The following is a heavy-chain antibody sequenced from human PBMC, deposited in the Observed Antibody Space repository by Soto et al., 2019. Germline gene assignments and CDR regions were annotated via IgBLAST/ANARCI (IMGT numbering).Heavy chain of an antibody. J-gene: IGHJ4*02. CDR2: IYNSGGS. CDR1: GASVSSGDYY. Sequence: QVQLQESGPRLVKPSQTLSLTCTVSGASVSSGDYYWSCIRQPPGKGLEWIGYIYNSGGSYYNPSLKGRLTISIDTSKNQFSLKLNSVTAADTAIYYCVGTGTTDDYWGRGTLVTVSS. CDR3: VGTGTTDDY. V-gene: IGHV4-30-4*01. D-gene: IGHD4-17*01.